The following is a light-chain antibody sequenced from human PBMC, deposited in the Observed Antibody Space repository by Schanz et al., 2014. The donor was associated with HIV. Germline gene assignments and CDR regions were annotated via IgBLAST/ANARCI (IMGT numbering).Light chain of an antibody. CDR1: SSDVGGYNY. CDR2: DVS. J-gene: IGLJ1*01. V-gene: IGLV2-14*03. CDR3: SSYTSSSTYV. Sequence: QSALTQPASVSGSLGQSVTVSCTGTSSDVGGYNYLSWYRQHPGKAPKLMIYDVSNRPSGVSNRFSGSKSGNTASLTISGLQAEDEADYYCSSYTSSSTYVFGTGTKVTVL.